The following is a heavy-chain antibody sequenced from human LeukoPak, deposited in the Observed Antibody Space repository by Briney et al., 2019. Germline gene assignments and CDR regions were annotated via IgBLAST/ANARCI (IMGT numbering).Heavy chain of an antibody. CDR1: GYTFTGYY. CDR2: INPNSGGT. V-gene: IGHV1-2*02. J-gene: IGHJ4*02. D-gene: IGHD2-2*01. CDR3: AREGRGCSSTSCYPDY. Sequence: ASVKVSCKASGYTFTGYYMHWVRQAPGQGLEWMGWINPNSGGTNYAQKFQGRVTMTRDTSISTAYMELSRLRSDDTAVYYCAREGRGCSSTSCYPDYWGQGTLVTVSS.